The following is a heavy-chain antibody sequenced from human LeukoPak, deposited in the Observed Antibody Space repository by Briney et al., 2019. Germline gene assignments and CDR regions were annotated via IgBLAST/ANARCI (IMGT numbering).Heavy chain of an antibody. CDR2: IIPILGIA. V-gene: IGHV1-69*04. CDR1: GGTFSSYA. CDR3: ARVLTMVRGVISDCYYYYGMDV. Sequence: GASVKVSCKASGGTFSSYAISWVRQAPGQGLEWMGRIIPILGIANYAQKFQGRVTITADKSTSTAYMELSSLRSEDTAVYYCARVLTMVRGVISDCYYYYGMDVWGQGTTVTVSS. D-gene: IGHD3-10*01. J-gene: IGHJ6*02.